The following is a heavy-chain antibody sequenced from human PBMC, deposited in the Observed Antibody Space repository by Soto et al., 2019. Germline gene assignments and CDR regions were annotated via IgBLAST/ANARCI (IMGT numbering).Heavy chain of an antibody. Sequence: EVQLLESGGGLVQPGGSLRLSCAASGFTFSSFAMSWVRQTPGKGLQWVSSITGNGGTTYYADSVKGRFTMSRDNSESKLFLQMTSVRVEDTAVYYCAKDRPNSFGSGCNYYRSGCDYWGQGTLVTVSS. CDR3: AKDRPNSFGSGCNYYRSGCDY. CDR2: ITGNGGTT. D-gene: IGHD3-10*01. J-gene: IGHJ4*02. CDR1: GFTFSSFA. V-gene: IGHV3-23*01.